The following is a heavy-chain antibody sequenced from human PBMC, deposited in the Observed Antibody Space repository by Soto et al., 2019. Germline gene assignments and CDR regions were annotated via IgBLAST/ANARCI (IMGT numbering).Heavy chain of an antibody. CDR3: ARRKERSGPYYLDL. V-gene: IGHV1-8*01. J-gene: IGHJ4*02. CDR2: MNPSRGKT. CDR1: GYSFTSLD. Sequence: ASVKVSCKTSGYSFTSLDINWVRQAPGQGPEWMGWMNPSRGKTGYAQKFRGRINMTRNTSISTAYLELSSLRSDDSAVYFCARRKERSGPYYLDLWGQGTQVTVSS. D-gene: IGHD6-25*01.